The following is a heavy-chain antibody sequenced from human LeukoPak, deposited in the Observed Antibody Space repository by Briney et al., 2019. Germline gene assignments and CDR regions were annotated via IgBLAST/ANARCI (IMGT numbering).Heavy chain of an antibody. CDR3: ARGSYSNYFDY. CDR2: INHSGST. D-gene: IGHD4-11*01. J-gene: IGHJ4*02. CDR1: GGSFSGYY. Sequence: SETLSLTCAVYGGSFSGYYWRWIRQPPGKGLEWIGEINHSGSTNYNPSLKSRVTISVDTSKNQFSLKLSSVAAADTAVYYGARGSYSNYFDYWGQGSLVSVSS. V-gene: IGHV4-34*01.